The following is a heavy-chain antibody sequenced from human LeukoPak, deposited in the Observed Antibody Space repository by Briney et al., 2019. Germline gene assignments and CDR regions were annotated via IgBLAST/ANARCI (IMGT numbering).Heavy chain of an antibody. CDR1: GGSISSYY. CDR2: IYYSGST. Sequence: SETLSLTGTVSGGSISSYYWSWIRQPPGKGLEWIGYIYYSGSTNYNPSLKSRVTISVDTSKNQFSLKLSSVTAADTAAYYCARRDYGSRYYFDYWGQGTLVTVSS. J-gene: IGHJ4*02. V-gene: IGHV4-59*01. CDR3: ARRDYGSRYYFDY. D-gene: IGHD3-10*01.